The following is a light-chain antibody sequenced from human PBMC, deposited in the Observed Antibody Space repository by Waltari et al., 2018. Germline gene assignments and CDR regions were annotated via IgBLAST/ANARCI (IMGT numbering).Light chain of an antibody. CDR2: DAS. Sequence: EIVLTQSPATLSLSPGQRATLSCRASQSVSTYLVWYQQKPGQAPRLLIYDASHRVTGIPGRFSGSGSGTDFTLTVSSLEPEDFAVYYCQQRFNWPLTFGGGTKVDIK. CDR3: QQRFNWPLT. J-gene: IGKJ4*01. V-gene: IGKV3-11*01. CDR1: QSVSTY.